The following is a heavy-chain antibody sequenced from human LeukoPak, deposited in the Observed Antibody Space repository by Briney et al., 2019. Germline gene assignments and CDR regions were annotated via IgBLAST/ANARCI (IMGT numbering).Heavy chain of an antibody. CDR2: IRYDGSNK. D-gene: IGHD3-22*01. V-gene: IGHV3-33*01. Sequence: PGRSLRLSCAASGFIFSSYGMHWVRQAPGKGLEWVAVIRYDGSNKYYADSVKGRFTISRDNSKNTLYLQVNSLRAEDTAVYYCARDISSGYYDAFDIWGQGTMVTVSS. CDR1: GFIFSSYG. J-gene: IGHJ3*02. CDR3: ARDISSGYYDAFDI.